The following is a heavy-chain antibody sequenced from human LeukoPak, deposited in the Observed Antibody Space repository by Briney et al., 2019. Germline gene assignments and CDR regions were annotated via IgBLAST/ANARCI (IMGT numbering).Heavy chain of an antibody. CDR3: AKGVAATGTDYLDY. D-gene: IGHD6-13*01. V-gene: IGHV3-33*03. CDR2: IWYDGSNK. J-gene: IGHJ4*02. Sequence: GGSLRLSCAASGFSLSSYGMHWVRQAPGKGLEGVTVIWYDGSNKYYADSVKGRFTISRDNNKNSLYLHMNSLRTEDTALYYCAKGVAATGTDYLDYWGQGTLVTVSS. CDR1: GFSLSSYG.